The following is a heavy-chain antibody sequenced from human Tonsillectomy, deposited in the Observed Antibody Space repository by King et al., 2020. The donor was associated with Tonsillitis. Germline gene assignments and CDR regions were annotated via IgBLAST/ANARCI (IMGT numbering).Heavy chain of an antibody. Sequence: VQLVESGGGLVKPGGSLRLSCAASGFTFSSYSMNWVRQAPGKGLEWVSSISSSSSYIYYADSVKGRFTISRDNAKNSLYLQMKSLRAEDTAVYYCARQGGNLYYYGMDVWGQGTTVTVSS. V-gene: IGHV3-21*01. J-gene: IGHJ6*02. CDR3: ARQGGNLYYYGMDV. CDR2: ISSSSSYI. D-gene: IGHD1-14*01. CDR1: GFTFSSYS.